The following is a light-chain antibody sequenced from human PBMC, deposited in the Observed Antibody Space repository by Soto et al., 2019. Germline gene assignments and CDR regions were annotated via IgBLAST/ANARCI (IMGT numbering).Light chain of an antibody. V-gene: IGKV4-1*01. CDR1: QSVLYNSNNKNY. J-gene: IGKJ4*01. CDR3: QQYYSTLLT. Sequence: DIVMTQSPDSLAVSLGERATINCKSSQSVLYNSNNKNYLAWYQEKPGQPPKRLIYWASTRKSGVPDRFSGSRSGTDFTLTISSLQAEDVAVYYCQQYYSTLLTFGGGTKVEIK. CDR2: WAS.